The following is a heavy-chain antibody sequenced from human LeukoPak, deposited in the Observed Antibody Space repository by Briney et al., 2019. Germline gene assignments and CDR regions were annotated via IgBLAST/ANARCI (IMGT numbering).Heavy chain of an antibody. CDR3: ARIYGSGPQGYFDY. Sequence: PSETLSLTCTVSGGSISSYYWSWIRQPPGKGLEWIGYIYYSGSTNYNPSLKSRVTISVDTSKNQFSLKLSSVTAADTAVYYCARIYGSGPQGYFDYWGQGTLVTVSS. CDR2: IYYSGST. J-gene: IGHJ4*02. CDR1: GGSISSYY. V-gene: IGHV4-59*01. D-gene: IGHD3-10*01.